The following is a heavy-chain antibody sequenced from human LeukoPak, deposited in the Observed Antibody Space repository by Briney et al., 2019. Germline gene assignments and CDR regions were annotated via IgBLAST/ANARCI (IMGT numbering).Heavy chain of an antibody. CDR1: GFTFSSYW. CDR2: INSDGSTT. CDR3: ARAGSHRNSGYDY. D-gene: IGHD5-12*01. Sequence: PGGSLRLSCAASGFTFSSYWMHWVRQAPGKGLVWVSRINSDGSTTNYADSVRGRFTISRDNAKNTLYLQMNSLRAEDTAVYYCARAGSHRNSGYDYWGQGTLVTVSS. V-gene: IGHV3-74*01. J-gene: IGHJ4*02.